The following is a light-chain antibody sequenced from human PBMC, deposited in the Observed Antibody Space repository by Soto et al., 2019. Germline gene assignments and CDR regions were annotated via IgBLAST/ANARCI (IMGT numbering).Light chain of an antibody. J-gene: IGKJ1*01. Sequence: EIVMTQSPTTLSVSPGERATLSCRASQSVSSNLAWYQQKRGQAPRLLIFDASTRATGIPARFSGSGSGTELTLTISSLQSEDFAVYYCQQYNNWPPTFGQGTKVDI. CDR1: QSVSSN. CDR2: DAS. V-gene: IGKV3D-15*01. CDR3: QQYNNWPPT.